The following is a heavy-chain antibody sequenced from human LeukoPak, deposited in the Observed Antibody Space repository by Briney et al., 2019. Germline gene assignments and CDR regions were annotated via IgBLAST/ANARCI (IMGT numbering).Heavy chain of an antibody. CDR3: ARQASGDSKRRHFQH. J-gene: IGHJ1*01. V-gene: IGHV4-34*01. CDR1: GGSFSGYY. CDR2: NNRSGST. D-gene: IGHD4-17*01. Sequence: PSETLSLTCAVYGGSFSGYYWSWIRQPPGKGLEWIGENNRSGSTNYNPSLKSRVTISVDTSKNQFSLKLSSVTAADTAVYYCARQASGDSKRRHFQHWGQGTLVTVSS.